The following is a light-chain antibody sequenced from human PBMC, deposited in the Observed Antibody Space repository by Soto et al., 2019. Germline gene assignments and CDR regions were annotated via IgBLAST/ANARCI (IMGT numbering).Light chain of an antibody. CDR1: QTIGTY. J-gene: IGKJ1*01. Sequence: IQMTQSPYSLSASVGDRITITCRASQTIGTYLNWYQQVPGKAPKLLIYASSSLQTGVPSRFSGSGSGTHFTLIINSLQPEDFGTYYCQQSFNLPRTIGPGTRVETK. V-gene: IGKV1-39*01. CDR3: QQSFNLPRT. CDR2: ASS.